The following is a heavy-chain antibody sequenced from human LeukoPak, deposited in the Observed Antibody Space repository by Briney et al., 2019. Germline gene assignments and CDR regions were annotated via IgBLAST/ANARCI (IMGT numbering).Heavy chain of an antibody. V-gene: IGHV4-38-2*02. D-gene: IGHD6-6*01. CDR3: AREYSSSNIDY. J-gene: IGHJ4*02. CDR1: GGSISSYY. Sequence: PSETLSLTCTVSGGSISSYYWSWIRQPPGKGLEWIGSIYHSGSTYYNPSLKSRVTISVDTSKNQFSLKLSSVTAADTAVYYCAREYSSSNIDYWGQGTLVTVSS. CDR2: IYHSGST.